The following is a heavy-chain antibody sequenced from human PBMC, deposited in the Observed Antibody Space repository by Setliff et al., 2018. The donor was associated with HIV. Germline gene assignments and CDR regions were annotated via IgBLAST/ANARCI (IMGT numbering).Heavy chain of an antibody. J-gene: IGHJ4*02. D-gene: IGHD1-1*01. Sequence: KSSETLSLTCNVSGASLRSQYWSWIRQPPGKGLEWIANIYYNGDSNYNPSLKSRVTISVDMSKSQFSLRVKSVTTADTAVYYCARVPKQLLKGAAAYFDYWGKGILVTASS. V-gene: IGHV4-59*11. CDR1: GASLRSQY. CDR2: IYYNGDS. CDR3: ARVPKQLLKGAAAYFDY.